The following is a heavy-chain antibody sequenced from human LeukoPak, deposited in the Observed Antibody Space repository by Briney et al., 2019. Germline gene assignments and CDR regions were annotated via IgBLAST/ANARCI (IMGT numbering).Heavy chain of an antibody. D-gene: IGHD3-10*01. Sequence: GGTLRLSCAASGFTFSDYDMSWVRQAPGKGLEWVSAISGSGGSTYYADSVKGRFTISRDNSKNTLYLQMNSLRAEDTAVYYCAKGRDYYGSGSYRGFDYWGQGTLVTVSS. CDR2: ISGSGGST. CDR1: GFTFSDYD. J-gene: IGHJ4*02. CDR3: AKGRDYYGSGSYRGFDY. V-gene: IGHV3-23*01.